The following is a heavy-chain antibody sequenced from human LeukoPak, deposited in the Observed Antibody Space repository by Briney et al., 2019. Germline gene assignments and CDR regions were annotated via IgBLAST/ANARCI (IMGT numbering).Heavy chain of an antibody. CDR2: INHSGST. J-gene: IGHJ5*02. CDR3: ARGLKSRVVPAAMGTRTPFDP. Sequence: PSETLSLSCAVYGGSFSGYYWSWIRQPPGKGQEWIGEINHSGSTNYNPSLKSRVTISVDTSKNQFSLKLSSVTAADTAVYYCARGLKSRVVPAAMGTRTPFDPWGQGTLVTVSS. V-gene: IGHV4-34*01. CDR1: GGSFSGYY. D-gene: IGHD2-2*01.